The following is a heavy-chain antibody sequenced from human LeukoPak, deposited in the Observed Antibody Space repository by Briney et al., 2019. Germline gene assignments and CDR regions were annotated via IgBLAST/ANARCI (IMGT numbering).Heavy chain of an antibody. V-gene: IGHV7-4-1*02. Sequence: ASVKVSCKASGYTFTTYAVNWVRQALGQGLEWMGWINTNTGNPTYAQGFTGRFVFSLDTSVSTAYLQITSLKAEDTAVYYCARDLSPRGNGWYFDSWGQGTLVTVSS. CDR2: INTNTGNP. CDR3: ARDLSPRGNGWYFDS. D-gene: IGHD6-19*01. J-gene: IGHJ4*02. CDR1: GYTFTTYA.